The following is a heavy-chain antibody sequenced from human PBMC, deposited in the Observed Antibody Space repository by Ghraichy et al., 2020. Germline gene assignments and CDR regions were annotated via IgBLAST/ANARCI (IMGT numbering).Heavy chain of an antibody. D-gene: IGHD6-6*01. J-gene: IGHJ6*02. V-gene: IGHV4-59*01. Sequence: SETLSLTCTVSGGSISSYYWSWIRQPPGKGLEWIGYIYYSGSTNYNPSLKSRVTISVDTSKNQFSLKLSSVTAADTAVYYCARDDSSSSGVRYYYYGMDVWGQGTTVTVSS. CDR2: IYYSGST. CDR3: ARDDSSSSGVRYYYYGMDV. CDR1: GGSISSYY.